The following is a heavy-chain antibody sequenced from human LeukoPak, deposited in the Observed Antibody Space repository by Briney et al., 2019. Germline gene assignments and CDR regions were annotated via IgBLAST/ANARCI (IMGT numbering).Heavy chain of an antibody. CDR3: ARSAHFSL. V-gene: IGHV4-34*01. J-gene: IGHJ1*01. CDR2: INHSGST. D-gene: IGHD3-3*02. CDR1: GGSFSGYY. Sequence: SETLSLTCAVYGGSFSGYYWSWIRQPPGKGLEWIGEINHSGSTNYNPSLKSRVTISVDTSKNQFSLKLSSVTAADTAVYYCARSAHFSLWGQGTLVTVSS.